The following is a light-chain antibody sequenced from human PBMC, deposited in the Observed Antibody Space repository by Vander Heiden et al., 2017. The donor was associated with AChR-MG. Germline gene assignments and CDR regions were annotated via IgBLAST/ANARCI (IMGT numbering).Light chain of an antibody. CDR3: SSYTSSSTWV. CDR2: EVS. V-gene: IGLV2-14*01. CDR1: SSDVGDYNY. J-gene: IGLJ3*02. Sequence: QSALPQPASVSGSPGQSITISCTGTSSDVGDYNYVSWYQQHPGKAPKLMIYEVSNRPSGVSNRFSASKSGNTASLTISGLQAEDEADYYCSSYTSSSTWVFGGGTKLTVL.